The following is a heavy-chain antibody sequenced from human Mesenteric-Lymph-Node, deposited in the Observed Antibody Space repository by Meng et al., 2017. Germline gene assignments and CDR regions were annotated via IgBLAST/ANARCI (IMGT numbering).Heavy chain of an antibody. J-gene: IGHJ4*02. CDR1: GYSVTSYW. V-gene: IGHV5-51*01. CDR3: ARQQGNSGGDY. Sequence: VQPGNGPGAEGKRPGESLKISCKGSGYSVTSYWIGWVRQMPGKGLEWMGIIYPGDSDTRYSPSFQGQVTISADKSISTAYLQWSSLKASDTAMYYCARQQGNSGGDYWGQGTLVTVSS. CDR2: IYPGDSDT. D-gene: IGHD4-23*01.